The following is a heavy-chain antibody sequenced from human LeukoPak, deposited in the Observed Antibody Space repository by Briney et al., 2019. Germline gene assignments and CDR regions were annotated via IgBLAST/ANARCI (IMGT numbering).Heavy chain of an antibody. Sequence: PSETLSLTCTVSGGSISSYYWSWIRQPPGKGLEWIGYIYTSGSTNYNPSLKSRVTISVDTSKNQFSLKLSSVTAADTAVYYCASEIYCYYMHVWGRGTTVTVSS. CDR1: GGSISSYY. J-gene: IGHJ6*03. CDR3: ASEIYCYYMHV. V-gene: IGHV4-4*09. CDR2: IYTSGST.